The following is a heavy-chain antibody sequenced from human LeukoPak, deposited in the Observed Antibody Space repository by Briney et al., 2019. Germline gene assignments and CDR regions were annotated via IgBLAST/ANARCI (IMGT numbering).Heavy chain of an antibody. D-gene: IGHD2-15*01. CDR3: ARGPPTVVVAATVLFAY. CDR1: GGSFSGYY. V-gene: IGHV4-34*01. Sequence: SETLSLTCAVYGGSFSGYYWSWLRQPPGKGLEWIGEINHSGSTNYNPYLKSRVTISVDTSKNQFSLKLSSVTAADTAVYYCARGPPTVVVAATVLFAYWGQGTRVTVSS. J-gene: IGHJ4*02. CDR2: INHSGST.